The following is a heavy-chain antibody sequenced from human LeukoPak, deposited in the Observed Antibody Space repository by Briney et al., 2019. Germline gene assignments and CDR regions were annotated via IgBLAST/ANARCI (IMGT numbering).Heavy chain of an antibody. V-gene: IGHV4-59*01. J-gene: IGHJ4*02. CDR3: AREAPGVGATDY. CDR2: IYYSGST. Sequence: SETLSLTCTVSGGSISSYYWSWIRQPPGKGLEWIGYIYYSGSTNYNPSLKSRVTISVDTSKNQFSLKLSSATAADTAVYYCAREAPGVGATDYWGQGTLVTVSS. D-gene: IGHD1-26*01. CDR1: GGSISSYY.